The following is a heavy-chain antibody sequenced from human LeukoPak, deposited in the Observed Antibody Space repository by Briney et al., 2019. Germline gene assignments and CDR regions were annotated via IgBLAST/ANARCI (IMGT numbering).Heavy chain of an antibody. D-gene: IGHD6-13*01. J-gene: IGHJ5*02. CDR1: GGSISSYY. Sequence: SETLSLTCKACGGSISSYYWSWIRQPPGKGLEWSGYIYYSGSTNYNPSLKSRVTISVDTSKNQFSLKLSSVTAADTAVYYCAREAYSSSWSNWFDPWGQGTLVTVSS. V-gene: IGHV4-59*01. CDR2: IYYSGST. CDR3: AREAYSSSWSNWFDP.